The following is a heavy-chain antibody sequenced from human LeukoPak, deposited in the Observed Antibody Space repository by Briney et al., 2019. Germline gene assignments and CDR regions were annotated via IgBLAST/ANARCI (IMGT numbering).Heavy chain of an antibody. CDR3: ARDSGELLWFGESPYGMDV. V-gene: IGHV4-31*03. CDR2: IYYSGST. D-gene: IGHD3-10*01. J-gene: IGHJ6*02. CDR1: GGFISSGGYY. Sequence: SQTLSLTCTVSGGFISSGGYYWIGSRQHPGKGLEWIWYIYYSGSTYYNPSLESRITLSVDTSKNRFSLKLSSVTAADTAVYYCARDSGELLWFGESPYGMDVWGQGTTVTVSS.